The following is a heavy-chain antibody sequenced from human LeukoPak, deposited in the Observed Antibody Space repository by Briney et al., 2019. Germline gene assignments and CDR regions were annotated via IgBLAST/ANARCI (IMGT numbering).Heavy chain of an antibody. Sequence: PGGSLRLSCAASGLTFSAYWGNWVRQAPGKGLEWVANIEQDGSEKNYVDSVKGRFTISRDNGENSLYLQMNSLRVVDTGVYYCVGGIGWLPDYWGQGTLVTVSS. CDR3: VGGIGWLPDY. V-gene: IGHV3-7*01. J-gene: IGHJ4*02. CDR2: IEQDGSEK. CDR1: GLTFSAYW. D-gene: IGHD6-19*01.